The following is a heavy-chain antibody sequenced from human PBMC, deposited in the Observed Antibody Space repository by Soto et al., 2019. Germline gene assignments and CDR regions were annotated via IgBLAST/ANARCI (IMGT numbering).Heavy chain of an antibody. Sequence: QPGGSLRLSXAVSGFICSSYDMSWVRQAPGKGLEWVSTILVGGSTHYEDSVKGRFTISRDTSKNTVYLQMNSLTAGDTAVYYCAKATATGGGAFEICGQGTMVTVSS. D-gene: IGHD2-8*02. CDR2: ILVGGST. J-gene: IGHJ3*02. CDR1: GFICSSYD. V-gene: IGHV3-23*01. CDR3: AKATATGGGAFEI.